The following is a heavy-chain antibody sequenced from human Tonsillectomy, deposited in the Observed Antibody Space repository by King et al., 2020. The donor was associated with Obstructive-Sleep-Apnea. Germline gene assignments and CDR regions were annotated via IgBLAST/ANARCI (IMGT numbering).Heavy chain of an antibody. D-gene: IGHD2-15*01. V-gene: IGHV5-51*01. J-gene: IGHJ4*02. CDR2: IYPGDSDT. CDR1: GYRFLTYW. Sequence: QLVQSGAEVKKPGEALKISCKGSGYRFLTYWIGWVRQMPGKVLECMGIIYPGDSDTRYSPSFQGQVTISADESITTAYLQWSSLKASDTAMYYCARGGEYYFDYWGQGTLVTVSS. CDR3: ARGGEYYFDY.